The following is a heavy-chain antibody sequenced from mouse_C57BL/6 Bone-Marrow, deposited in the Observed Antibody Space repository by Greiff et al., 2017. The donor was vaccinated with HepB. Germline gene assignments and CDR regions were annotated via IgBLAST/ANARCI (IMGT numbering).Heavy chain of an antibody. J-gene: IGHJ3*01. V-gene: IGHV1-76*01. D-gene: IGHD2-4*01. CDR1: GYTFTDYY. CDR3: AREGYDYPWFAY. CDR2: IYPGSGNT. Sequence: QVQLKQSGPELVRPGASVKLSCKASGYTFTDYYINWVKQRPGQGLEWIARIYPGSGNTYYNEKFKGKATLTAEKSSSTAYMQLSSLTSEDSAVYFCAREGYDYPWFAYWGQGTLVTVSA.